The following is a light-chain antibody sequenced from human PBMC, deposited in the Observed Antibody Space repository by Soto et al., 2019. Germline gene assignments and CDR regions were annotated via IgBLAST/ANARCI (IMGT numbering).Light chain of an antibody. CDR1: QSFSSSY. V-gene: IGKV3-20*01. CDR2: GAS. CDR3: HQYGSSPRT. Sequence: EIVLTPSPGTLSLSPGERATLSCRASQSFSSSYLAWYQQKPGQAPRLLIYGASSRATGIPDRFSGSGSGTDFTLTISRLEPEDFAVFYCHQYGSSPRTFGQGTKVDIK. J-gene: IGKJ1*01.